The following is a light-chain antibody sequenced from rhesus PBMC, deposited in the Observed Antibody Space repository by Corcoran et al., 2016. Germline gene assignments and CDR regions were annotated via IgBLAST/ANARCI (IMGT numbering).Light chain of an antibody. Sequence: EIVMTQSPATLSLSPGETATISCRTSQSVSSKLAWYQQKPGQAPRLPIYGASSRATGIPDRFSGSGSGTEFTLTIRSLEPEDFAVYYCQETSNLFTFGPGTKLDIK. CDR3: QETSNLFT. CDR2: GAS. CDR1: QSVSSK. V-gene: IGKV3-31*02. J-gene: IGKJ3*01.